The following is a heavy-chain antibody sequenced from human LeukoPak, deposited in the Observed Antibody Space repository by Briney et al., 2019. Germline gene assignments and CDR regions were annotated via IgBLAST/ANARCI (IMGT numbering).Heavy chain of an antibody. CDR1: GYTFTSYG. CDR2: ISASNGNT. V-gene: IGHV1-18*01. D-gene: IGHD1-7*01. J-gene: IGHJ4*02. Sequence: ASVKVSCKASGYTFTSYGISWVRQAPGQGLQWLGWISASNGNTNYAQKFGDRVTMSTDTSTGTAYLDVRSLTSDDTAVYYCARDHSNWNYAPDFWGQGTLVIVSS. CDR3: ARDHSNWNYAPDF.